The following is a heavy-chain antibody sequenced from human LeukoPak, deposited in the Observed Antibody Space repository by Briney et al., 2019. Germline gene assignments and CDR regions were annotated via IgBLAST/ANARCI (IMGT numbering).Heavy chain of an antibody. J-gene: IGHJ6*03. CDR1: GYTFTGYY. V-gene: IGHV1-2*02. Sequence: ASVKVSCKAAGYTFTGYYMHWVRQAPGQGLEWMGWISPNSGGTNYAQKFQGRVTTTRDTSISTAYMELSRLRSDDTAVYYCARALGRELLNYYYYMDVWGKGTTVTVSS. CDR3: ARALGRELLNYYYYMDV. CDR2: ISPNSGGT. D-gene: IGHD1-26*01.